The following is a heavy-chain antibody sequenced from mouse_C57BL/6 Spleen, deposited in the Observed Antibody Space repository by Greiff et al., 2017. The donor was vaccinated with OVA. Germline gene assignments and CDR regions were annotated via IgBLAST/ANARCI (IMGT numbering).Heavy chain of an antibody. V-gene: IGHV5-6*02. CDR1: GFTFSSYG. D-gene: IGHD1-1*01. J-gene: IGHJ3*01. Sequence: EVMLVESGGDLVKPGGSLKLSCAASGFTFSSYGMSWVRQTPDKRLEWVATISSGGSYTYYPDSVKGRFTISRDNAKNTLYLQMSSLKSEDTAMYYCARRGTTVVAFAYWGQGTLVTVSA. CDR2: ISSGGSYT. CDR3: ARRGTTVVAFAY.